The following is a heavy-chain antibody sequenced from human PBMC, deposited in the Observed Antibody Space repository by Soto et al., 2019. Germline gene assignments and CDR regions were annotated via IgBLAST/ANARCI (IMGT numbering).Heavy chain of an antibody. Sequence: PSETLSLTCTVSGGSISSGGYYWSWIRQHPGKGLEWIGYIYYSGSTYYNPSLKSRVTISVDTSKNQFSLKLSSVTAADTAVYYCARLEDGFWSGYYYYYMDVWGKGTTVTVSS. CDR3: ARLEDGFWSGYYYYYMDV. V-gene: IGHV4-31*03. CDR1: GGSISSGGYY. CDR2: IYYSGST. J-gene: IGHJ6*03. D-gene: IGHD3-3*01.